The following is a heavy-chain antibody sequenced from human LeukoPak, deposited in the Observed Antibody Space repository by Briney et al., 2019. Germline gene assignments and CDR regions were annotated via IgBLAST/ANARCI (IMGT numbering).Heavy chain of an antibody. CDR1: GFTFRSYW. V-gene: IGHV3-7*03. Sequence: QPGGSLRLSCVGSGFTFRSYWMSWVRQAPGKGLEWVANIKQDGSEKYYVDSVKGRFTISRDNAKNSLYLQMNSLRAEDTAVYCCAKTRAPIFMMATDYWGQGTLVTVSS. CDR3: AKTRAPIFMMATDY. CDR2: IKQDGSEK. J-gene: IGHJ4*02. D-gene: IGHD5-24*01.